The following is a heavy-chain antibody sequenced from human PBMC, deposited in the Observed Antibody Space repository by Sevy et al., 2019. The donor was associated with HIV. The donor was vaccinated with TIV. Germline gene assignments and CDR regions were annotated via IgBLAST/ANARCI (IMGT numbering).Heavy chain of an antibody. CDR1: AFTVSSNY. J-gene: IGHJ4*02. V-gene: IGHV3-53*01. CDR3: ARATSSGWYWAFDY. Sequence: GGSLRLSCAASAFTVSSNYMSWVRQGPGEGLEWVSVVYSTGRTFYADSVEGRFTLSRDNSKNTLYLQMNSLRAEDTAVYYCARATSSGWYWAFDYWGQGTLVTVSS. D-gene: IGHD6-19*01. CDR2: VYSTGRT.